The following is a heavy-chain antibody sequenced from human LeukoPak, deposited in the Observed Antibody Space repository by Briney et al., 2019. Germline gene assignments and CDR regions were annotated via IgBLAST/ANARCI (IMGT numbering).Heavy chain of an antibody. CDR2: IYYSGST. J-gene: IGHJ4*02. V-gene: IGHV4-59*08. CDR3: ASSHWVRGTFDY. Sequence: SETLSLTCAVYGESLNSYYWSWIRQPPGKGLEWIGYIYYSGSTNYNPSLKSRVTISVDTSKNQFSLKLSSVTAADTAVYYCASSHWVRGTFDYWGQGTLVTVSS. D-gene: IGHD3-10*01. CDR1: GESLNSYY.